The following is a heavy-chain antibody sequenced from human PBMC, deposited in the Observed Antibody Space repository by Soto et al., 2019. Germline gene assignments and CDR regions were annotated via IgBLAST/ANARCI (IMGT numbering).Heavy chain of an antibody. CDR2: INSDGSST. CDR1: GSTFSNDW. Sequence: QTGGSLRLSCAVSGSTFSNDWMHWVRQAPGKGLVWVSHINSDGSSTNYADFVKGRFTIARDNAKNTVYLQMNSLRAEDTAVYYCARDRSYSLDVWGQGTTVTVSS. J-gene: IGHJ6*02. CDR3: ARDRSYSLDV. V-gene: IGHV3-74*01.